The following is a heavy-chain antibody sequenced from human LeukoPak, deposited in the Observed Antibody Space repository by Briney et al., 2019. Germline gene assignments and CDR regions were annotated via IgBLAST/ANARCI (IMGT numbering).Heavy chain of an antibody. J-gene: IGHJ4*02. V-gene: IGHV1-3*01. CDR3: AREGRSGGSCFFDY. CDR1: GYTFTIYA. Sequence: ASVNVSCKASGYTFTIYAMHWVRQAPGQRREWMGLINAGNGNTKYSQKFQGRVTITRDTSATTAYMELSSLRSEDTAVYYCAREGRSGGSCFFDYWGQGTLVTVSS. D-gene: IGHD2-15*01. CDR2: INAGNGNT.